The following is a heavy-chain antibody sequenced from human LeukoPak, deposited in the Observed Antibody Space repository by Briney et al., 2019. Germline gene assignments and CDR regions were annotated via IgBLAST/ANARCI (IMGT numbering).Heavy chain of an antibody. CDR3: AKDSDSSGYYYAPPNAAFDI. CDR2: TSSDLNVK. D-gene: IGHD3-22*01. CDR1: GFTFRNYV. V-gene: IGHV3-30*18. Sequence: GGSLGLSCAASGFTFRNYVIHWVRQAPGKGLEWVAVTSSDLNVKLYADSVKGRFTISRDNSKNTLYLQMNSLRAEDTAVYYCAKDSDSSGYYYAPPNAAFDIWGQGTMVTVSS. J-gene: IGHJ3*02.